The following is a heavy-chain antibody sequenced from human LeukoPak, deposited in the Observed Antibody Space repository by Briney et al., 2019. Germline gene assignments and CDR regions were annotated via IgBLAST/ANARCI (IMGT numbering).Heavy chain of an antibody. Sequence: GASVKVSCKASGGTFSSYAISWVRQAPGQGLEWMGGIIPIFGTANYAQKFQGRVTITADKSTSTAYMELSSLRSEDTAVYYCARTTEAHSWQTRYYSYYMDVWGKGTTVTVSS. V-gene: IGHV1-69*06. CDR3: ARTTEAHSWQTRYYSYYMDV. D-gene: IGHD6-13*01. CDR1: GGTFSSYA. J-gene: IGHJ6*03. CDR2: IIPIFGTA.